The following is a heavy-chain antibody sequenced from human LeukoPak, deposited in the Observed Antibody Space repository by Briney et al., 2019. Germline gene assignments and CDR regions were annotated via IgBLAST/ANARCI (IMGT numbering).Heavy chain of an antibody. J-gene: IGHJ4*02. D-gene: IGHD2-15*01. CDR1: GGSFSGYY. CDR2: IYYSETT. Sequence: SETLSLTCAVYGGSFSGYYWTWIRQPPGRGLEWIGYIYYSETTNYNPSLKSRVTISVDTSKNQFSLKLSSVTAADTAVYYCARGVEVVDYWGQGILVTVSS. CDR3: ARGVEVVDY. V-gene: IGHV4-59*01.